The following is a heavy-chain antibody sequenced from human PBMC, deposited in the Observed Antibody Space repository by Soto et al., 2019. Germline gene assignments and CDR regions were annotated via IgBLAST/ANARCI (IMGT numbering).Heavy chain of an antibody. CDR2: IIPIFGTA. Sequence: ASVKVSCKASGGTFSSYAISWVRQAPGQGLEWMGGIIPIFGTANYAQKFQGRVTITADESTSTAYMELSSLRSEDTAVYYCARDGFYSGSGGSCFDRRGMDVWGQGTTITVSS. V-gene: IGHV1-69*13. CDR3: ARDGFYSGSGGSCFDRRGMDV. J-gene: IGHJ6*02. CDR1: GGTFSSYA. D-gene: IGHD2-15*01.